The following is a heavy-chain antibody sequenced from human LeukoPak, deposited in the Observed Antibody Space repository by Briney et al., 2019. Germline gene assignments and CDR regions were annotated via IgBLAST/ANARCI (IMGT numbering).Heavy chain of an antibody. Sequence: DPVKGRFTISRDNSKNTVHLQLNSLRAEDTAVYYCAREPPDDSSGYYFDYWGQGTLVTVSS. D-gene: IGHD3-22*01. J-gene: IGHJ4*02. CDR3: AREPPDDSSGYYFDY. V-gene: IGHV3-30*01.